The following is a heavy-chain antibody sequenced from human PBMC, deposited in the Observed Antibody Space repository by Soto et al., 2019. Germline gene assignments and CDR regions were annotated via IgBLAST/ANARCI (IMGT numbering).Heavy chain of an antibody. J-gene: IGHJ4*02. D-gene: IGHD6-19*01. CDR1: GFTFSSYA. CDR3: AREQVYSSGPYYFDY. Sequence: QVQLVESGGGVVQPGRSLRLSCAASGFTFSSYAMHWVRQAPGKGLEWVAVISYDGSNKYYADSVKGRFTISRDNSKNTLYLQMNSLRAEDTAVYYCAREQVYSSGPYYFDYWGQGTLVPVSS. V-gene: IGHV3-30-3*01. CDR2: ISYDGSNK.